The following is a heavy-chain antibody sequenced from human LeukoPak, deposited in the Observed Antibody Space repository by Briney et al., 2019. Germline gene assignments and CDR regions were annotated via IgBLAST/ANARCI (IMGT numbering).Heavy chain of an antibody. CDR1: GFTFSSYG. D-gene: IGHD3-10*01. CDR2: IRYDGSNK. J-gene: IGHJ4*02. V-gene: IGHV3-30*02. Sequence: GGSLRLSCAASGFTFSSYGMHWVRQAPGKGLEWVAFIRYDGSNKYYADSVKGRFTISRDNSKNTLYLQMNRLRAEDTAVYYCARPRSSYYSGSGSYYNYWGQGTLVTVSS. CDR3: ARPRSSYYSGSGSYYNY.